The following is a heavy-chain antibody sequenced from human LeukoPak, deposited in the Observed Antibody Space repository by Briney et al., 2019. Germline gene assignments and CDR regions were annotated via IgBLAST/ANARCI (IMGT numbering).Heavy chain of an antibody. CDR1: GYTFTSYY. CDR3: ARGISITMVRGVIDY. V-gene: IGHV1-46*01. Sequence: ASVKDSRKAFGYTFTSYYMHWVRQAPGRGLEWMGIMNPSGGSTSYAQKFQDRVSMTRDTSTSTVYMELSSLRSEDTAVYYCARGISITMVRGVIDYWGQGTLVTVS. J-gene: IGHJ4*02. D-gene: IGHD3-10*01. CDR2: MNPSGGST.